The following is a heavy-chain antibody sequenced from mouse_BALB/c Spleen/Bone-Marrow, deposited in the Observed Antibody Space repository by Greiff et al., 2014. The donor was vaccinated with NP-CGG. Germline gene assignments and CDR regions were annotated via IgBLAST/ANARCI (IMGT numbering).Heavy chain of an antibody. CDR3: ARSGERYGAMDY. CDR2: ISNGGTYT. V-gene: IGHV5-4*02. CDR1: GFTFSDFY. Sequence: EVKVEESGGGLVKPGGSVKLSCAASGFTFSDFYMFWFRQTPEKRLEWVATISNGGTYTYYPDSVKGRFTISRDNAKNNLYLQMSSLKSEDTAMYYCARSGERYGAMDYWGQGTSVTVTS. J-gene: IGHJ4*01. D-gene: IGHD1-1*02.